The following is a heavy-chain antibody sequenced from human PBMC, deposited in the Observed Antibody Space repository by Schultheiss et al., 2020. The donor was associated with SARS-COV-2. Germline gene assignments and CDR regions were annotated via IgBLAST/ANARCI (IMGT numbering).Heavy chain of an antibody. CDR2: IIPIFGTA. CDR3: ARDREGELGEDYFDY. CDR1: GGTFSSYA. J-gene: IGHJ4*02. V-gene: IGHV1-69*06. Sequence: SVKVSCKASGGTFSSYAISWVRQAPGQGLEWMGGIIPIFGTANYAQKFQGRVTITADKSTSTAYMELSSLRSEDTAVYYCARDREGELGEDYFDYWGQGTLVTVSS. D-gene: IGHD1-26*01.